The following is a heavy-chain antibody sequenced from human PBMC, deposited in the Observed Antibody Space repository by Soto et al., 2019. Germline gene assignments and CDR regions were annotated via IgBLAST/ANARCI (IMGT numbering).Heavy chain of an antibody. CDR1: SGSIKTDVW. J-gene: IGHJ4*02. Sequence: SETLSLTCTVSSGSIKTDVWWSWLRRPPGKGLEWIGEIYQNGHTNYNPSLKSRVTMTVDKSKNQFSLMLTSVTAADTAMYYCARDAAVAGETDRFDYWGQGILVTVSS. D-gene: IGHD6-19*01. V-gene: IGHV4-4*02. CDR2: IYQNGHT. CDR3: ARDAAVAGETDRFDY.